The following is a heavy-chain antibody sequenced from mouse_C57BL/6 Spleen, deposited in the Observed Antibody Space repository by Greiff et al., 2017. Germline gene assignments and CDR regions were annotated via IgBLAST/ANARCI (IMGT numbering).Heavy chain of an antibody. CDR1: GYAFSSYW. CDR3: ARGTVGDAMDY. D-gene: IGHD1-1*01. J-gene: IGHJ4*01. CDR2: IYPGDGDT. Sequence: QVQLQQSGAELVKPGASVKISCKASGYAFSSYWMNWVKQRPGKGLEWIGQIYPGDGDTNYNGKFKGKATLTADKSSSTAYMQLSSLTSEDSAVYFCARGTVGDAMDYWGQGTSVTVSS. V-gene: IGHV1-80*01.